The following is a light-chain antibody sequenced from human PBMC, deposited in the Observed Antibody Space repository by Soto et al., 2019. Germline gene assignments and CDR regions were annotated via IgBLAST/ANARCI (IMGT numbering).Light chain of an antibody. CDR1: SSDVGGYKY. CDR2: DVS. CDR3: SSYTSSSTLYV. Sequence: QSALTQPASMSGSPGQSITISCTGTSSDVGGYKYVSWYQQHPGKAPKVMIYDVSNRPSGVSNRFSGSKSGNTASLTISGLQAEDEADYYCSSYTSSSTLYVFGTGTKLTVL. V-gene: IGLV2-14*01. J-gene: IGLJ1*01.